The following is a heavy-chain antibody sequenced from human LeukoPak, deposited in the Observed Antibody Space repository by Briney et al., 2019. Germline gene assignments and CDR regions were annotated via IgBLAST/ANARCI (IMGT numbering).Heavy chain of an antibody. CDR3: TPHRDGNYPFDY. CDR1: GFTFSIYT. D-gene: IGHD1-7*01. J-gene: IGHJ4*02. CDR2: ISTNSGTI. V-gene: IGHV3-48*02. Sequence: GGSLRLSCAASGFTFSIYTMNWVRQAPGKGLEWISYISTNSGTIWYADSVKGRFTISRDSAKNSLYLQMSSLRDDDTAVYYCTPHRDGNYPFDYWGQGTLVTVST.